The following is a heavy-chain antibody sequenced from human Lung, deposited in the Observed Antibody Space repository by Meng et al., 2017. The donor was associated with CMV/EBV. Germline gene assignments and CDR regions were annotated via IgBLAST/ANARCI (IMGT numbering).Heavy chain of an antibody. D-gene: IGHD4-23*01. CDR2: VYHSGYT. Sequence: GSLRLSXAVSATSISTSNWWSWVRQPPGKGLEWIGEVYHSGYTNYNPSLKSRVTMSVDRSKNQFSLKLSSVTAADTAVYYCARVTEYGGNCFDSWGQGTLVTVSS. V-gene: IGHV4-4*02. J-gene: IGHJ4*02. CDR3: ARVTEYGGNCFDS. CDR1: ATSISTSNW.